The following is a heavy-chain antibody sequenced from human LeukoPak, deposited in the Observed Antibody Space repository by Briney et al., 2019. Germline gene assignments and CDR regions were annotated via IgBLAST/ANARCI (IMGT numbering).Heavy chain of an antibody. CDR3: ARPTSSGSINS. CDR2: ITGSGVTT. Sequence: GGSLRLSCAACGFTFNDYDMHWVRQAPGKGLEWVAFITGSGVTTSYADSVKGRFTISRDSAKHSLYLQMNSLRAEDTAVYYCARPTSSGSINSWGQGTLVTVSS. CDR1: GFTFNDYD. D-gene: IGHD6-19*01. J-gene: IGHJ4*02. V-gene: IGHV3-48*01.